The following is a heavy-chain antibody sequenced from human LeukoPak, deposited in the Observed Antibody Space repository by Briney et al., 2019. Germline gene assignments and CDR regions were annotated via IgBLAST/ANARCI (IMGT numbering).Heavy chain of an antibody. V-gene: IGHV4-4*07. Sequence: SETLSLTCTVSGGSISSYYWSWIRQPAGKGLEWIGRIYTSGSTNYNPSLKSRVTISVDTSKNQFSLKLSSVTAADTAVYYCAGLKRDSSGYQFDYWGQGTLVTVSS. CDR1: GGSISSYY. D-gene: IGHD3-22*01. CDR3: AGLKRDSSGYQFDY. CDR2: IYTSGST. J-gene: IGHJ4*02.